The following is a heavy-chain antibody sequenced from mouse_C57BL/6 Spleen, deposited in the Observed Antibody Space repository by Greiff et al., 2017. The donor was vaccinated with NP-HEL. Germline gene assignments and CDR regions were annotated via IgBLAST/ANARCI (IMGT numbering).Heavy chain of an antibody. Sequence: EVHLVESGGGLVQPGGSLSLSCAASGFTFTDYYMSWVRQPPGKALEWLGFIRNKANGYTTEYSASVKGRFTISRDNSQSILYLQMNALRAEDSATYYCASLNSYYFDYWGQGTTLTVSS. V-gene: IGHV7-3*01. CDR1: GFTFTDYY. CDR2: IRNKANGYTT. D-gene: IGHD4-1*02. CDR3: ASLNSYYFDY. J-gene: IGHJ2*01.